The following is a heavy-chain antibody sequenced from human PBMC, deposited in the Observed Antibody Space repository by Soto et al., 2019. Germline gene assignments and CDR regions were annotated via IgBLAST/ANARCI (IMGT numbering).Heavy chain of an antibody. CDR3: ARLSMTYYDILTGYSGGDYFDY. D-gene: IGHD3-9*01. CDR2: ISAYNGNT. CDR1: GYTFTSYG. J-gene: IGHJ4*02. V-gene: IGHV1-18*01. Sequence: QVQLVQSGAEVKKPGASVKVSCKASGYTFTSYGISWVRQAPGQGREWMGWISAYNGNTNYAQKLQGRVTMTTDTSTSTAYMELRSLRSDDTAVYYCARLSMTYYDILTGYSGGDYFDYWGQGTLVTVSS.